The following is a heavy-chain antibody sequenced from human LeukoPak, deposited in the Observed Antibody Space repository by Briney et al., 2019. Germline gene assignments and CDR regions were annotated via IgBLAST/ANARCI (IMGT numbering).Heavy chain of an antibody. Sequence: PSETLSLTCTVSGGSISSSSYYWGWIRQPPGKGLEWIGSIYYSGSTYYNPSLKSRVTISVDTSKNQFSLKLSSVTAADTAVYYCARGPVGPIVVVPAAKWFDPWGQGTLVTVS. CDR3: ARGPVGPIVVVPAAKWFDP. CDR2: IYYSGST. V-gene: IGHV4-39*07. D-gene: IGHD2-2*01. J-gene: IGHJ5*02. CDR1: GGSISSSSYY.